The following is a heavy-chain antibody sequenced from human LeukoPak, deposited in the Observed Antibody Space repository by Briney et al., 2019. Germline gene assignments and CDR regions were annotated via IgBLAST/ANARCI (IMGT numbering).Heavy chain of an antibody. Sequence: PGGSLRLSCAASGFTFSDYYMSWIRQAPGMGLEWISYISRSGITIKYADSVKGRFTISRDNSKNSLYLQMNSLRTEDTALYYCAKDISMTTGYMDVWGKGTTVTVSS. D-gene: IGHD4-17*01. J-gene: IGHJ6*03. CDR1: GFTFSDYY. CDR3: AKDISMTTGYMDV. CDR2: ISRSGITI. V-gene: IGHV3-11*01.